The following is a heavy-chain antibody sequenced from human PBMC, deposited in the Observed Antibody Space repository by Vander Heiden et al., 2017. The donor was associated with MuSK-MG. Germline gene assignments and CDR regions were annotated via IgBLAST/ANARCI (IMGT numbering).Heavy chain of an antibody. J-gene: IGHJ4*02. Sequence: QVQLVESGGGVVQSGRSLRLSCAASGFTFSSYGMHWVRQAPGKGLEWVAVIWYAGSNKYYSDSVKGRFTISRDNSKNTLYLQMNRLRAEDTAVYYCAIDETGTIDYWGQGTLVTVSS. CDR1: GFTFSSYG. D-gene: IGHD1-1*01. CDR3: AIDETGTIDY. V-gene: IGHV3-33*01. CDR2: IWYAGSNK.